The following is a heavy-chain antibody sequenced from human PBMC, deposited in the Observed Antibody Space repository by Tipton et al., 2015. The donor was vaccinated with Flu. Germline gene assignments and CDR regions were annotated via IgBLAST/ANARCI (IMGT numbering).Heavy chain of an antibody. CDR1: GGTFSSYA. D-gene: IGHD5-12*01. CDR3: ARGYGGYEWSYYYGMDV. Sequence: QVQLVQSGAEVKKPGSSVKVSCKASGGTFSSYAISWVRQAPGQGLEWMGRIIPILGIANYAQKFQGRVTITADKSTSTAYMELSSLRSEDTAVYYCARGYGGYEWSYYYGMDVWGQGTTVTVSS. V-gene: IGHV1-69*04. CDR2: IIPILGIA. J-gene: IGHJ6*02.